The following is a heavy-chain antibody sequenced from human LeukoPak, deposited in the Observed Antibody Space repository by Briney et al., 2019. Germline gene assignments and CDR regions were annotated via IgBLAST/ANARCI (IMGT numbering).Heavy chain of an antibody. J-gene: IGHJ1*01. D-gene: IGHD5-24*01. CDR1: GGTFSSYA. CDR3: ARGSRGWLHRQSAEYFQH. CDR2: IIPIFGTA. Sequence: SVKVPCKASGGTFSSYAISWVRQAPGQGLEWMGGIIPIFGTANYAQKFQGRVTITADESTSTAYMELSSLRSEDTAVYYCARGSRGWLHRQSAEYFQHWGQGTMVTVSS. V-gene: IGHV1-69*01.